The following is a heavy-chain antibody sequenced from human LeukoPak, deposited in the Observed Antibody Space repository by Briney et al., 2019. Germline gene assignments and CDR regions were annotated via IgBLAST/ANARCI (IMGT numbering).Heavy chain of an antibody. Sequence: SETLSLTCTVSGGSISSSSYYWGWIRQPPGKGLEWIGSIYYSGSTYYNPSLKSRVTISEDTSKNQFSLKLSSVTAADTAVYYCARGRITIFGVVISLGNYYYGMDVWGQGTTVTVSS. J-gene: IGHJ6*02. V-gene: IGHV4-39*01. CDR3: ARGRITIFGVVISLGNYYYGMDV. D-gene: IGHD3-3*01. CDR2: IYYSGST. CDR1: GGSISSSSYY.